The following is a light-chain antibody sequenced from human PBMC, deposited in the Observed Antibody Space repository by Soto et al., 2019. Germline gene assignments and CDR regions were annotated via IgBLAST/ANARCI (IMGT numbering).Light chain of an antibody. CDR3: QQRSNWPRT. V-gene: IGKV3-11*01. Sequence: ILLTQTPATLSVSPGERVTLSCRASQSVSSYLGWYQQKPGQAPRLLIYDASNRDTGIPARFSGSRSGTDCTLPISRLEPEDVAVYYCQQRSNWPRTFGQGTRLEIK. CDR1: QSVSSY. CDR2: DAS. J-gene: IGKJ5*01.